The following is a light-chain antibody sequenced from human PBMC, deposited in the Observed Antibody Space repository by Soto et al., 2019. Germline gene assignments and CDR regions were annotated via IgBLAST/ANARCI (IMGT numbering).Light chain of an antibody. CDR3: CSYAGSYTRYV. CDR2: DVS. CDR1: SSDVGGYHY. Sequence: QSALTQPRSVSGSPGQSVTISCTGTSSDVGGYHYVSWYQQHPGKAPKLMIYDVSKRPSGVSDRFSGSKSGNTASLTISGLQAEDEADYYCCSYAGSYTRYVFGTGTKVTVL. V-gene: IGLV2-11*01. J-gene: IGLJ1*01.